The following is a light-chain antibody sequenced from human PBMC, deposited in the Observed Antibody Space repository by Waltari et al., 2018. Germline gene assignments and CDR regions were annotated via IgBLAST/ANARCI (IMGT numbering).Light chain of an antibody. CDR1: QTVRTTY. V-gene: IGKV3-20*01. Sequence: EIVLTQSPGTLSLSPGERATLPCRASQTVRTTYFAWYHQKPGQAPTLLIYGASSRSTGIPDRFSGSGSGTDFSLTISSLEPEDFAVYYCQQYDISPLTFGGGTKVEIK. J-gene: IGKJ4*01. CDR3: QQYDISPLT. CDR2: GAS.